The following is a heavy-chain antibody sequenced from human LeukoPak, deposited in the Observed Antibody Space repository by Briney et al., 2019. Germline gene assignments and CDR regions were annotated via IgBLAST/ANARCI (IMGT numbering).Heavy chain of an antibody. CDR1: GFTFSSYS. Sequence: GGCLRLSCAASGFTFSSYSMNWVRQAPGKGLEWVSSISSSSSYIYYADSVKGRFTISRDNAKNSLYLQMNSLRAEDTAVYYCARVGVAAPFDYWGQGTLVTVSS. CDR3: ARVGVAAPFDY. CDR2: ISSSSSYI. V-gene: IGHV3-21*01. D-gene: IGHD2-15*01. J-gene: IGHJ4*02.